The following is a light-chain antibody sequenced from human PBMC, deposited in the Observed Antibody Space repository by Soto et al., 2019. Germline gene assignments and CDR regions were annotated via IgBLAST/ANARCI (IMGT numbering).Light chain of an antibody. Sequence: DIQMTQSPSSLSASIGDRVSITCRASQSIVNYINWYQQKPGKAPKLLIHDASSLQSGVQSRFSGSGSGTDFTLTIRSLQPDDFATYYCKQRHSIPPTFGQGTKVDIK. J-gene: IGKJ1*01. CDR3: KQRHSIPPT. V-gene: IGKV1-39*01. CDR2: DAS. CDR1: QSIVNY.